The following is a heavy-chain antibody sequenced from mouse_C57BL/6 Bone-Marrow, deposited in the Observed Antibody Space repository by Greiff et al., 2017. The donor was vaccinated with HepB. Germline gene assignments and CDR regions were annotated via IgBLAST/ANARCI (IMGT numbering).Heavy chain of an antibody. J-gene: IGHJ2*01. CDR3: ARGGYYYYFDY. Sequence: QVQLKESGAELVKPGASVKLSCKASGYTFTSYWMHWVKQRPGQGLEWIGMIHPNSGSTNYNEKFKSKATLTVDKSSSTAYMQLSSLTSEDSAVYYCARGGYYYYFDYWGQGTTLTVSS. V-gene: IGHV1-64*01. CDR1: GYTFTSYW. CDR2: IHPNSGST. D-gene: IGHD2-3*01.